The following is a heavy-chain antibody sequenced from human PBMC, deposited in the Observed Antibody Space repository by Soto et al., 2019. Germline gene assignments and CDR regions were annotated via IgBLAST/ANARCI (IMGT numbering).Heavy chain of an antibody. Sequence: QVQLQESDPGQVKPSETLSLTCTVSGGSMNIYYWTWIRQPPGKGLEWIGYVRDTGSTNYNPSLKSRVTISIDTSRNQFSLSLSSVTAADTAVYFCARYSPPKKTYDSNPGWFDPWGQGTLVAVSS. J-gene: IGHJ5*02. V-gene: IGHV4-59*01. CDR1: GGSMNIYY. CDR3: ARYSPPKKTYDSNPGWFDP. D-gene: IGHD3-22*01. CDR2: VRDTGST.